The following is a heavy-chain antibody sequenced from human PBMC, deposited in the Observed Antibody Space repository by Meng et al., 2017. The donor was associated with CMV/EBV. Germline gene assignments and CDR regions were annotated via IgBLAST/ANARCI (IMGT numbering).Heavy chain of an antibody. V-gene: IGHV1-46*01. CDR3: ARESGSVGDY. CDR1: GSTFTSYY. J-gene: IGHJ4*02. CDR2: INPSGGST. Sequence: LVQSGAGVKKPGSSVKVSCKASGSTFTSYYMHWVRQAPGQGLEWMGIINPSGGSTSYAQKFQGRVTMTRDTSTSTVYMELSSLRSEDTAVYYCARESGSVGDYWGQGTLVTVSS. D-gene: IGHD1-26*01.